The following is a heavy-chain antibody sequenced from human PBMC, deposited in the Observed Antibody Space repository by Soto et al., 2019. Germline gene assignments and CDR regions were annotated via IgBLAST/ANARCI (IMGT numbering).Heavy chain of an antibody. Sequence: GGSLRLSCGASGFTFSSYSMSCVRQAPGKGLEWVSAISGSGGSTYYADSVKGRFTSSRDNSKNTLYLQMNSLRAEDTAVYYCANGYYDILTGYRAPGYYYGMDVWGQGTTVTVSS. D-gene: IGHD3-9*01. CDR1: GFTFSSYS. CDR3: ANGYYDILTGYRAPGYYYGMDV. CDR2: ISGSGGST. J-gene: IGHJ6*02. V-gene: IGHV3-23*01.